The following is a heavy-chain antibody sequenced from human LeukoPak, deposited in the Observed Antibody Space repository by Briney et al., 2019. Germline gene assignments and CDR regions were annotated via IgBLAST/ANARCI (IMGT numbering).Heavy chain of an antibody. D-gene: IGHD2-2*03. Sequence: PSETLSLTCTVSGGSFSSGSYYWSWIRQPPGTGLEWIGYIYYSGSTNYNPSLKSRVTISVDTSKNQFSLKPSSVTAADTAVYYCARDRSSSGYCSSTSCYDDAFDIWGQGTMVTVSS. CDR2: IYYSGST. CDR3: ARDRSSSGYCSSTSCYDDAFDI. V-gene: IGHV4-61*01. CDR1: GGSFSSGSYY. J-gene: IGHJ3*02.